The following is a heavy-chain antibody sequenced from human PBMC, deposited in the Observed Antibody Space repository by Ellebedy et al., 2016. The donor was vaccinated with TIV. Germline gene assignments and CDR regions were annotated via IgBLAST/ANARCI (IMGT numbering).Heavy chain of an antibody. D-gene: IGHD3-9*01. V-gene: IGHV1-18*01. CDR2: ISVYNGNT. Sequence: AASVKVSCKASGYTFTSYGISWVRPAPGQGLEWMGWISVYNGNTNYAQKLQGRVTMTTDTSTSTAYMELRSLRSDDTAVYYCARVAGRYWFDPWGQGTLVTVSS. CDR3: ARVAGRYWFDP. J-gene: IGHJ5*02. CDR1: GYTFTSYG.